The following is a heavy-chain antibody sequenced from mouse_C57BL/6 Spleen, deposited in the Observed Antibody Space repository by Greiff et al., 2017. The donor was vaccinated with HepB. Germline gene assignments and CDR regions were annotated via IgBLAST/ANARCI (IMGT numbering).Heavy chain of an antibody. Sequence: GKRGEEGKRGGKEEGEKGKEEKRKGGKKRDGKSRGGSGRSAANSGGTSYNQKFKGKATLTVDKSSSTAYMELNSLTSEDSAVYYCARDGGYYYGSSTWFAYWGQGTLVTVSA. CDR1: GEKGKEEK. J-gene: IGHJ3*01. CDR3: ARDGGYYYGSSTWFAY. V-gene: IGHV1-19*01. CDR2: SAANSGGT. D-gene: IGHD1-1*01.